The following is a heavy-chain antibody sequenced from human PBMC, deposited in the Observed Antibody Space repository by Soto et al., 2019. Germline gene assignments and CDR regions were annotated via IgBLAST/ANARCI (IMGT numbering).Heavy chain of an antibody. D-gene: IGHD3-22*01. V-gene: IGHV3-64*04. CDR2: VRGNGDPP. CDR1: GFTFSSYA. CDR3: AREVVVFGVIIPTPMDV. J-gene: IGHJ6*02. Sequence: GGSLRLSCSASGFTFSSYAMHWVRQAPGKGLEYVSGVRGNGDPPFYADSVKGRFTISRDNAKDSLYLQMNSLRAEDTAVYYCAREVVVFGVIIPTPMDVWGQGTTVTV.